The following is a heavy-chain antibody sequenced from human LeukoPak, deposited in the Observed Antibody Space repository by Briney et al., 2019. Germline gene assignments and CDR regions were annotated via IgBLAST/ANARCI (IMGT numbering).Heavy chain of an antibody. D-gene: IGHD3-3*01. CDR3: ARDIRKFWSGSTYYYSMDV. CDR2: ISHDGNSK. J-gene: IGHJ6*02. V-gene: IGHV3-30*03. Sequence: GRSLRLSCAASGFTLSTYGMHWVRQAPGKGLEWVAMISHDGNSKQYADFAKGRFTISRDNSKNTLYLQMNSLRAEDTAVYYCARDIRKFWSGSTYYYSMDVWGQGTTVTVSS. CDR1: GFTLSTYG.